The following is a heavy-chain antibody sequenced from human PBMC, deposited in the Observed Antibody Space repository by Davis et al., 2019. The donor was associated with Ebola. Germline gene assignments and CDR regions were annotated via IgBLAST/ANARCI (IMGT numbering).Heavy chain of an antibody. CDR1: GVSISRHY. CDR2: IYYTGNA. CDR3: AERGGSV. J-gene: IGHJ4*02. Sequence: PGGSLRLSCTVSGVSISRHYWSWIRQPPGKRLEWIGSIYYTGNAYYNSSLASRATISVDTSKNQFSLKLTSVTAADTAMYYCAERGGSVWGQGTLVTVSS. V-gene: IGHV4-59*03. D-gene: IGHD3-16*01.